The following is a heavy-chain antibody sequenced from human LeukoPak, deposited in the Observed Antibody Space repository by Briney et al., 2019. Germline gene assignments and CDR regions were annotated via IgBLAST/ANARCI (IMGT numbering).Heavy chain of an antibody. CDR1: GGSISSSSYY. D-gene: IGHD6-13*01. CDR2: IYYSGST. Sequence: SETLSLTCTVSGGSISSSSYYWGWIRQPPGKGLEWIGSIYYSGSTYYNPSLKSRVTISVDTSKNQFSLKLSSVTAADTAVYYCAREQEQQPGESTGAFDIWGQGTMVTVSS. J-gene: IGHJ3*02. CDR3: AREQEQQPGESTGAFDI. V-gene: IGHV4-39*07.